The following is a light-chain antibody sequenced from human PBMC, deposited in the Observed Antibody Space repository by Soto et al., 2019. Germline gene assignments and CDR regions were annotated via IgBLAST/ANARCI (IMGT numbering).Light chain of an antibody. J-gene: IGLJ2*01. Sequence: QSVLTQPPSASGTPGQRVTISCSGSSSNIGRNTVDWYQQVPGKAPELLIYTNIQRPSGVSDRFSGSKSGTSASLAISGLQSDDEADYYCAAWDDSLSAPVFGGGTKVTVL. V-gene: IGLV1-44*01. CDR3: AAWDDSLSAPV. CDR1: SSNIGRNT. CDR2: TNI.